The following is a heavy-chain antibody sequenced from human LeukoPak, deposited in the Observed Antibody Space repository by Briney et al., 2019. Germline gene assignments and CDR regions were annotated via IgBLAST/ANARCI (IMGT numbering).Heavy chain of an antibody. CDR2: ISGSGDST. Sequence: PGRSLRLSCAASGFTFSSYAMSWVRQAPGKGLEWVSAISGSGDSTYYADSVKGRFTISRDNSKNTLYLQMNSLRAEDTAIYYCAKASSPQWLLRADWFDPWGQGILVAVSS. V-gene: IGHV3-23*01. D-gene: IGHD6-19*01. CDR1: GFTFSSYA. CDR3: AKASSPQWLLRADWFDP. J-gene: IGHJ5*02.